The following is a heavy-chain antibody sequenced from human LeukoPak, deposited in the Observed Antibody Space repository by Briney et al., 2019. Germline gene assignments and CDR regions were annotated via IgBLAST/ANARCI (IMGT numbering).Heavy chain of an antibody. CDR2: LTASGDVT. CDR1: GFTFAAYT. V-gene: IGHV3-23*01. CDR3: GKGDDDKGFDI. J-gene: IGHJ3*02. D-gene: IGHD3-9*01. Sequence: PGGSLRLSCVASGFTFAAYTMSWVRQAPGKGLEWVSSLTASGDVTSYSDSVKGRFTISRDNSKNTLFLQMNSLRAEDSAFYYSGKGDDDKGFDIWGQGTMVTVSS.